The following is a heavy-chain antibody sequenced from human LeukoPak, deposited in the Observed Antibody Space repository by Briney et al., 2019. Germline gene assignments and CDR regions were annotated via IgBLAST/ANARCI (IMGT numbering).Heavy chain of an antibody. CDR2: IYPGDSDT. Sequence: GESLRISCKGFGYSFSNYWIGWVRQMPGKGLEWMGIIYPGDSDTRYSPSFQGQVTISADKSISTAYLQWSSLKASDTAMYYCARGPEEKDYYYYGMDVWGQGTTVTVSS. V-gene: IGHV5-51*01. CDR1: GYSFSNYW. CDR3: ARGPEEKDYYYYGMDV. J-gene: IGHJ6*02.